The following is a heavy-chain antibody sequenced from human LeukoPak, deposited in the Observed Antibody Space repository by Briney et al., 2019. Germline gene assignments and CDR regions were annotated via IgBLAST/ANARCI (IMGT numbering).Heavy chain of an antibody. CDR1: GYTFTSYG. CDR3: ARDLNGVVAYDAFDI. V-gene: IGHV1-69*06. CDR2: IIPIFGTA. D-gene: IGHD3-22*01. Sequence: ASVKVSCKASGYTFTSYGITWVRQAPGQGLEWMGGIIPIFGTANYAQKFQGRVTITADKSTSTAYMELRSLRSDDTAVYYCARDLNGVVAYDAFDIWGQGTMVTVSS. J-gene: IGHJ3*02.